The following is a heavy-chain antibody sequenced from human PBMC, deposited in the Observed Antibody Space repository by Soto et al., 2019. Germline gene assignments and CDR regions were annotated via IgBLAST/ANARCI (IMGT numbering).Heavy chain of an antibody. V-gene: IGHV1-69*13. CDR2: IIPIFGTA. CDR1: GGTFSSYA. J-gene: IGHJ6*02. CDR3: ARYYYDSSGYYSYYYGMDV. Sequence: ASVKVSCKASGGTFSSYAISWVRQAPGQGLEWMGGIIPIFGTANYAQKFQGRVTITADESTSTAYVELSSLRSEDTAVYYCARYYYDSSGYYSYYYGMDVWGQGTRVTFSS. D-gene: IGHD3-22*01.